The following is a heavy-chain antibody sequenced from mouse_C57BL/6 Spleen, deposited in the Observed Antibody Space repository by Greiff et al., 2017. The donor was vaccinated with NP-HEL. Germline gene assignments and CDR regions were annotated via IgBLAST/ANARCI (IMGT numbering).Heavy chain of an antibody. Sequence: QVQLQQSGAELARPGASVKMSCKASGYTFTSYTMHWVKQRPGQGLEWIGYINPSSGYTKYNQKFKDKATLTADKSSSTAYMQLSSLTSEDSAVYYCARSRTGTSWFAYWGPGTLVTVSA. CDR3: ARSRTGTSWFAY. J-gene: IGHJ3*01. CDR2: INPSSGYT. CDR1: GYTFTSYT. D-gene: IGHD4-1*01. V-gene: IGHV1-4*01.